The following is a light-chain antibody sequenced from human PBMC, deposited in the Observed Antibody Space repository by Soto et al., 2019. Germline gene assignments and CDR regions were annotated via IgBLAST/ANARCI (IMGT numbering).Light chain of an antibody. J-gene: IGKJ2*01. Sequence: DIQMTQSPSTLSASVGDRVTITCRASQSISSWLAWYQQKPGKAPKLLIYDASSLESEVPSRFSGSGSGTEFTLAISCLQPDDVATYYCQQYNRYPYTFGQGTKLEIK. CDR3: QQYNRYPYT. CDR1: QSISSW. V-gene: IGKV1-5*01. CDR2: DAS.